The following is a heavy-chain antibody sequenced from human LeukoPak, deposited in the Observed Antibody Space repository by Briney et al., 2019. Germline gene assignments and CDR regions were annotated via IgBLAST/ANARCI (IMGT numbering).Heavy chain of an antibody. D-gene: IGHD4-17*01. CDR2: ISGSGGNT. V-gene: IGHV3-23*01. CDR3: ANGNNGDYVRLDY. Sequence: QTGGSLRLSCAASGFTFSNYAMTWVRQAPGKGLEWVSVISGSGGNTYYADSVKGRFTISRDNSKNTLYLQMNSLRAEDTAAYYCANGNNGDYVRLDYWGQGTLVTVSS. J-gene: IGHJ4*02. CDR1: GFTFSNYA.